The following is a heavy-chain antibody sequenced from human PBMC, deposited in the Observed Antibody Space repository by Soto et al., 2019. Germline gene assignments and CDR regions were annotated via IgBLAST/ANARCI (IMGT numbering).Heavy chain of an antibody. Sequence: SETLSLTCTVSGGSISSYYWSWIRQPPGKGLEWIGYIYYSGSTNYNPSLKSRVTITRDMSTSTAYMELSSLRSEDTAVYYCAADSRGVVAAKVFIYYYGMDVWGQGTTVTVSS. CDR1: GGSISSYY. D-gene: IGHD2-15*01. CDR3: AADSRGVVAAKVFIYYYGMDV. CDR2: IYYSGST. J-gene: IGHJ6*02. V-gene: IGHV4-59*12.